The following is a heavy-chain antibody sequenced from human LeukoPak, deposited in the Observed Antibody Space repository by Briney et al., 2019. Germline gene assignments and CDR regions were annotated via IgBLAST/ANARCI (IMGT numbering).Heavy chain of an antibody. CDR1: GYTFTSYD. CDR2: MNPNSGNT. CDR3: ARGQGYCSSISCYRDWFDP. D-gene: IGHD2-2*02. V-gene: IGHV1-8*01. Sequence: ASVKVSCKASGYTFTSYDINWVRQATGQGLEGMGWMNPNSGNTGYAQKFQGRVTMTRNTSISTAYMELSSLRSEDTAVYYCARGQGYCSSISCYRDWFDPWGQGTLVTVSS. J-gene: IGHJ5*02.